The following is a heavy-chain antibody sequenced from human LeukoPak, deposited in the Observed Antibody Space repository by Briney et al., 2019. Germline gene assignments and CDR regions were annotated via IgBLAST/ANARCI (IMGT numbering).Heavy chain of an antibody. CDR2: IGSSSSYI. CDR1: GFTFSSYG. Sequence: GGSLRLSCAASGFTFSSYGMHWVRQAPGKGLEWVSSIGSSSSYIYYADSVKGRFTMSRDNAKNSLYLQMNSLRAEDTAVYYCARVSTSSHHFDYWGQGTLVTVSS. J-gene: IGHJ4*02. V-gene: IGHV3-21*01. CDR3: ARVSTSSHHFDY. D-gene: IGHD6-6*01.